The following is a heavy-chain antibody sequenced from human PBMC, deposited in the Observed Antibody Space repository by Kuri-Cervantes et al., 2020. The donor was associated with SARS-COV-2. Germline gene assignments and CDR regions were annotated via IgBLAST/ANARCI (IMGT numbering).Heavy chain of an antibody. Sequence: GESLKISCAASGFTVSSNYMSWVRQAPGKGLEWVAFIRYDGSNKYYADSVKGRFTISRDNSKNTLYLQMNSLRAEDTAVYYCAKVTAATGYFDYWGQGTLVTVSS. D-gene: IGHD1-20*01. J-gene: IGHJ4*02. CDR1: GFTVSSNY. CDR3: AKVTAATGYFDY. V-gene: IGHV3-30*02. CDR2: IRYDGSNK.